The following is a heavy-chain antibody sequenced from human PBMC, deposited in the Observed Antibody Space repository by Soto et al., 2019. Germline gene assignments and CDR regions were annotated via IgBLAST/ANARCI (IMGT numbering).Heavy chain of an antibody. CDR2: ISSSRSYI. CDR1: GFSFSFYS. J-gene: IGHJ3*02. V-gene: IGHV3-21*01. D-gene: IGHD2-15*01. CDR3: ARHFLGVAATEGVGVFDI. Sequence: EVQLVESGGGLVKPGGSLRLSCAASGFSFSFYSMNWVRQAPGKGLEWVSSISSSRSYIYYADSVKGRFTISRDNAKNSSYLPMNSLRVADTAVYYCARHFLGVAATEGVGVFDIWGQGTMVTVSS.